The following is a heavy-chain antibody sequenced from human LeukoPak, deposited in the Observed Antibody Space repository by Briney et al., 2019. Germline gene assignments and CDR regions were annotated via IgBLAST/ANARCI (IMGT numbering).Heavy chain of an antibody. CDR2: INPNSGGT. D-gene: IGHD3-10*01. Sequence: GASVKVSCKASGYTFTGYYMHWVRQAPGQGLEWMGWINPNSGGTNYAQKFQGRVTMTRDTSISTAYMELSRLRSDDTAVYYCARGPNRGLLWFGELLVGMDVWGQGTTVTVSS. CDR1: GYTFTGYY. CDR3: ARGPNRGLLWFGELLVGMDV. V-gene: IGHV1-2*02. J-gene: IGHJ6*02.